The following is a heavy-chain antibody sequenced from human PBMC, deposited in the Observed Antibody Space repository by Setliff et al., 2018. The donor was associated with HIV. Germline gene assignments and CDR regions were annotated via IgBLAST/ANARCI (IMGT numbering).Heavy chain of an antibody. CDR3: ARLHCSSASCYDYYIDV. CDR1: GYSITNGTH. CDR2: IYSTGRT. D-gene: IGHD2-2*01. V-gene: IGHV4-38-2*01. J-gene: IGHJ6*03. Sequence: SETLSLTCLVFGYSITNGTHWGWIRQSPGKGLEWIGSIYSTGRTYYNPSHKSRLTLSVDAAKNRFSLRLTSVTAADTAVYYCARLHCSSASCYDYYIDVWGKGTTVTVSS.